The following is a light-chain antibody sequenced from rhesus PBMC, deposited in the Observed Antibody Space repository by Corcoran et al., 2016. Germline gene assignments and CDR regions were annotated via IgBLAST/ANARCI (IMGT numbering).Light chain of an antibody. CDR3: QHYYRIPRT. J-gene: IGKJ1*01. V-gene: IGKV1-25*01. CDR1: QGITND. Sequence: DIQMTQSPSSLSASVGDRVTITCRASQGITNDLAWYQQKPGKTPKLLIYEASSLQSGIPSRFSGSGSGTDFTLTSSSLQSEDFATYYCQHYYRIPRTFGQGTKVESK. CDR2: EAS.